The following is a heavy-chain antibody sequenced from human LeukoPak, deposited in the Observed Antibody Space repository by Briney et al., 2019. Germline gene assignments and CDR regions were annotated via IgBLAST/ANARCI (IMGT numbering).Heavy chain of an antibody. CDR2: ISGSGGST. D-gene: IGHD6-19*01. V-gene: IGHV3-23*01. CDR3: AKVLSSGWDAFDI. CDR1: GFTFSSYA. Sequence: PGASLRLSCAASGFTFSSYAMSWVRQAPGKGLEWVSAISGSGGSTYYADSEKGRFTISRDNSKNTLYLQMNSLRAEDTAVYYCAKVLSSGWDAFDIWGQGTMVTVSS. J-gene: IGHJ3*02.